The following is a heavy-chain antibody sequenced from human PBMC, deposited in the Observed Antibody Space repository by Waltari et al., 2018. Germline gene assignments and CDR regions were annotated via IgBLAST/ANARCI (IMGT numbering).Heavy chain of an antibody. V-gene: IGHV5-51*01. D-gene: IGHD3-22*01. CDR3: ASASGYYYDSSGYYWGI. Sequence: EVQLVPSGAEVKKPGESLKISCKCSGYSFTSYCIGWVRHMPWKGLEWMGINYPGEAETRYSPCCQGKVTISADKSIRTAYLQWSSLKASDTAMYYCASASGYYYDSSGYYWGIWGKGTMVSVSS. J-gene: IGHJ3*02. CDR2: NYPGEAET. CDR1: GYSFTSYC.